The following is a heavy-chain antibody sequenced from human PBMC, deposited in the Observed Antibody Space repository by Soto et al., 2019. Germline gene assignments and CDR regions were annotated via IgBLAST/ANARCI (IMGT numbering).Heavy chain of an antibody. CDR3: ARAPPRGIAAPGTWGSGMDV. CDR1: GFSFSSYA. Sequence: QVQVVESGGGVVQPGRSLRLSCAASGFSFSSYAMHWVRQAPGKGLEWVAVISYDGNNKYYADSVKGRIPISRDSSKNMVYLQMNSLRPEDTAVYYCARAPPRGIAAPGTWGSGMDVWGQGTTVTVSS. CDR2: ISYDGNNK. D-gene: IGHD6-13*01. V-gene: IGHV3-30-3*01. J-gene: IGHJ6*02.